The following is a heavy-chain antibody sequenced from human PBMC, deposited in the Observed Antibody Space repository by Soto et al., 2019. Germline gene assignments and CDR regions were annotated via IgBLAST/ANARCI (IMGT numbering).Heavy chain of an antibody. CDR1: GFTFSTYS. CDR3: ARPTHYYDSSGPPAY. D-gene: IGHD3-22*01. Sequence: GSLRLSCAASGFTFSTYSMNWVRQAPGKGLEWVSYISSSSSTIFYTDSVKGRFTVSRDNAKNSLYLQMNSLRAEDTAVYYCARPTHYYDSSGPPAYWGQGTLVTVSS. CDR2: ISSSSSTI. V-gene: IGHV3-48*01. J-gene: IGHJ4*02.